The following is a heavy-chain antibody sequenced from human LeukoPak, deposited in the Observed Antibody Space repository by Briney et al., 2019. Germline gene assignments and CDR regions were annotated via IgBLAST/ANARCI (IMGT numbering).Heavy chain of an antibody. V-gene: IGHV4-4*02. CDR2: IYHNGNT. D-gene: IGHD1-26*01. Sequence: SGTLSLTCAVSGGSISTNNWWGWVRQPPGKGLEWIGEIYHNGNTNYSPSLKSRLTMSVDKSKNQFSLNLSSVTAADTAVYYCARGRLGLLWGQGTLVTVSS. CDR3: ARGRLGLL. CDR1: GGSISTNNW. J-gene: IGHJ1*01.